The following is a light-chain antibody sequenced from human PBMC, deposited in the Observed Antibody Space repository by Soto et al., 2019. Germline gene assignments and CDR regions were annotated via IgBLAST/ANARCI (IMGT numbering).Light chain of an antibody. Sequence: QSALTQPASVSGSPGQSITISCTGTSSDVGGYNYVSWYQQHPGKAPKLLIFDVTDRPSGVSNRFSGSKSGYTASLTISGLQPEDEADYYCCSYTSSSTLYVFGTGTKVTVL. CDR1: SSDVGGYNY. J-gene: IGLJ1*01. V-gene: IGLV2-14*03. CDR2: DVT. CDR3: CSYTSSSTLYV.